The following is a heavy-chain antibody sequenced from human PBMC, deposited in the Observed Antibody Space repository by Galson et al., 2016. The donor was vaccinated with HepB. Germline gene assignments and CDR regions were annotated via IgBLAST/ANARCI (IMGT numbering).Heavy chain of an antibody. CDR3: AKDGSGYSSGWLQFDY. J-gene: IGHJ4*02. Sequence: SLRLSCAASGFTFSSYGMHWVRQAPGKGLEWVAVIWYDGSNKYYADSVKGRFTISRDNSKNTLYLQMNSLRAEDTAVFYCAKDGSGYSSGWLQFDYWGQGTLVTVSS. V-gene: IGHV3-33*06. CDR1: GFTFSSYG. D-gene: IGHD6-19*01. CDR2: IWYDGSNK.